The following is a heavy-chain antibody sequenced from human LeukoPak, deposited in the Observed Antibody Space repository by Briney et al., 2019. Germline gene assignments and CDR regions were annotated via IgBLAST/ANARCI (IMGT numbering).Heavy chain of an antibody. CDR3: ARGEASSWYDAFDM. Sequence: PGGSLILSCAASGFIFSNYAMSWVRQVPGRGLEWVSTISSRGDSTYVADSVKGRFTISRDNAKNTLYLQMNSLRAEDTAVYYCARGEASSWYDAFDMWGQGTMVTVSS. J-gene: IGHJ3*02. D-gene: IGHD6-13*01. V-gene: IGHV3-23*01. CDR1: GFIFSNYA. CDR2: ISSRGDST.